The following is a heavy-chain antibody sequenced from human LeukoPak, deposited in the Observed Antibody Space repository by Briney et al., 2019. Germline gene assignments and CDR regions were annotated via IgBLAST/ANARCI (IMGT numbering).Heavy chain of an antibody. D-gene: IGHD2-21*02. J-gene: IGHJ4*02. Sequence: TSETLSLTCTVSGGSISSYYWSWIRQPPGKGLEWIGSIYYSGSTYYNPPLKSRVTISVDTSKNQFSLKLSSVTAADTAVYYCARGRAYCGGDCYYYFDYWGQGTLVTVSS. V-gene: IGHV4-59*12. CDR1: GGSISSYY. CDR3: ARGRAYCGGDCYYYFDY. CDR2: IYYSGST.